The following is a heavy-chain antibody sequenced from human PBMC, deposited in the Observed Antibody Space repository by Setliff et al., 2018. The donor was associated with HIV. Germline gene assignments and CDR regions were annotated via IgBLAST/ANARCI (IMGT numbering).Heavy chain of an antibody. CDR1: GGSINNYF. CDR2: LYYTGRA. Sequence: KTSETLSLTCTVSGGSINNYFWSWIRQPPGKGLEWLGCLYYTGRANYNPSLKSRLTVSVDTSKNQFSLKLSSVTAADTAVYCCARDGYNYKKGTSYMDVWGKGTTVTVSS. CDR3: ARDGYNYKKGTSYMDV. V-gene: IGHV4-59*01. J-gene: IGHJ6*03. D-gene: IGHD5-12*01.